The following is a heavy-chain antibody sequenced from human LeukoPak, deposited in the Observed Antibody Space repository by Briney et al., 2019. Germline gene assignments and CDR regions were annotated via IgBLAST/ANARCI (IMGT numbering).Heavy chain of an antibody. J-gene: IGHJ4*02. D-gene: IGHD4-17*01. CDR1: GGSISSGGYS. Sequence: SETLSPTCTVSGGSISSGGYSWSWIRQPPGKGLEWIGYIYHSGSTYYNPSLKSRVTISVDRSKNQFSLKLSSVTAADTAVYYCARTTVTNHFDYWGQGTLVTVSS. CDR2: IYHSGST. CDR3: ARTTVTNHFDY. V-gene: IGHV4-30-2*01.